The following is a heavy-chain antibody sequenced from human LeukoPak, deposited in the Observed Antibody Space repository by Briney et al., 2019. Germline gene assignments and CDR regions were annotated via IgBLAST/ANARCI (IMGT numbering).Heavy chain of an antibody. J-gene: IGHJ5*02. Sequence: SETLSLTCTVSGGSISSSSYYWGWIRQPPGKGLEWIGSIYYNGNTYYNPSLKSRVTISVDTSKNQFSLNLTSVTAADAAVYYCARDLGYSGFDWAPWGQGTLVTVSS. CDR1: GGSISSSSYY. D-gene: IGHD5-12*01. V-gene: IGHV4-39*07. CDR3: ARDLGYSGFDWAP. CDR2: IYYNGNT.